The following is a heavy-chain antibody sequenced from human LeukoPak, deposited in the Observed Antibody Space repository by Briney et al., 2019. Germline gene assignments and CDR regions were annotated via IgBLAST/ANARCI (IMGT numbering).Heavy chain of an antibody. J-gene: IGHJ6*02. Sequence: GGSLRLSCAASGFTFSSYAMSWVRQAPGKGLEWVSAISGSGGSTYYADSVKGRSTISRDNSKNTLYLQMNSLRAEDTAVYYCATKYYDFWSGYSPSSYYGMDVWGQGTTVTVSS. V-gene: IGHV3-23*01. CDR3: ATKYYDFWSGYSPSSYYGMDV. CDR1: GFTFSSYA. CDR2: ISGSGGST. D-gene: IGHD3-3*01.